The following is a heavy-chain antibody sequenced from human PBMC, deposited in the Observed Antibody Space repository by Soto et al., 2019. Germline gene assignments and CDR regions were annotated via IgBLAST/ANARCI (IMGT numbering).Heavy chain of an antibody. CDR2: IIPIFGSA. J-gene: IGHJ4*02. CDR1: GGTFSSYA. Sequence: QVQLVQSGAEVKKPGSSVKVSCKASGGTFSSYAISWVRQAPGQGLEWMGGIIPIFGSANYAQKFQGRVTITADESTSTAYMELSSLRSEDTAVYYCARDGDYYDSSGNTFDYWGQGTLVTVSS. D-gene: IGHD3-22*01. CDR3: ARDGDYYDSSGNTFDY. V-gene: IGHV1-69*01.